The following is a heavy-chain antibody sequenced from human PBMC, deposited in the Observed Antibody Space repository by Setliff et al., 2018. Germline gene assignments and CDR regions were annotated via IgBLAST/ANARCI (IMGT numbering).Heavy chain of an antibody. V-gene: IGHV3-11*06. CDR3: ARVPRFGELPLDV. CDR1: GFPFSDHY. J-gene: IGHJ6*04. D-gene: IGHD3-10*01. CDR2: ISRGSGTYT. Sequence: PGGSLRLSCAASGFPFSDHYMSWIRQSPGKGLEWVSYISRGSGTYTNYADSVKGRFTISRDNAKNSLYLQMNSLRADDTSVYYCARVPRFGELPLDVWGKGTTVTVSS.